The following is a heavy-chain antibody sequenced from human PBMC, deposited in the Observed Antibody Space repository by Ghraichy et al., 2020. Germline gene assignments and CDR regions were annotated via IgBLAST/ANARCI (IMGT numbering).Heavy chain of an antibody. J-gene: IGHJ6*02. CDR1: GFTFSSYW. V-gene: IGHV3-7*01. Sequence: GGSLRLSCAASGFTFSSYWMSWVRQAPGKGLEWVANIKQDGSEKYYVDSVKGRFTISRDNAKNSLYLQMNSLRAEDTAVYYCARVRIVVVVAATPDGMDVWGQGTTVTVSS. CDR2: IKQDGSEK. CDR3: ARVRIVVVVAATPDGMDV. D-gene: IGHD2-15*01.